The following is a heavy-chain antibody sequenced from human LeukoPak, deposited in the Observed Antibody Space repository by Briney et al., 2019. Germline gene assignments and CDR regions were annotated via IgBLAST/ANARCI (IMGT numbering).Heavy chain of an antibody. J-gene: IGHJ4*02. CDR3: ARPQDGYSGFDC. CDR1: GFTFTSSW. Sequence: PGGSLRLSCAASGFTFTSSWMHWVRQTPGKGLVWVSRINSDGSNRNYADSVKGRFTISRDNAKNALYLQMDSLRAEDAAVYYCARPQDGYSGFDCWGQGTLVTVSS. V-gene: IGHV3-74*01. CDR2: INSDGSNR. D-gene: IGHD5-24*01.